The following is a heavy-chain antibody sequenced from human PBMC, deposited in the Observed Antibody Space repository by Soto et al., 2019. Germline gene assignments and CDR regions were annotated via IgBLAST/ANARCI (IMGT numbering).Heavy chain of an antibody. CDR3: ARVVRAAALRPYYYYYMDV. Sequence: SETLSLTCTVSGGSISSGGYYWSWIRQHPGKGLEWIGYIYYSGSTYYNPSLKSRVTISVDTSKNQFSLKLSSVTAADTAVYYCARVVRAAALRPYYYYYMDVWGKGTTVTVSS. D-gene: IGHD2-2*01. J-gene: IGHJ6*03. CDR2: IYYSGST. V-gene: IGHV4-31*03. CDR1: GGSISSGGYY.